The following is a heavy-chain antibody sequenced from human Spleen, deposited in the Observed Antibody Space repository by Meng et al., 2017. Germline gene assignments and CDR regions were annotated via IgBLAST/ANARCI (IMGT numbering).Heavy chain of an antibody. CDR3: ARGLGGSCSGTSCVDYYFDY. J-gene: IGHJ4*02. V-gene: IGHV1-8*03. D-gene: IGHD2-2*01. Sequence: ASLKFSCNTSGYTFTNYDINWLRQPTGQGLEWMGWLNPNSGNTDYAQKFQGRVTIAMSYSISTAYLDLSSLGSEDTAVYYCARGLGGSCSGTSCVDYYFDYWGQGTLVTVSS. CDR2: LNPNSGNT. CDR1: GYTFTNYD.